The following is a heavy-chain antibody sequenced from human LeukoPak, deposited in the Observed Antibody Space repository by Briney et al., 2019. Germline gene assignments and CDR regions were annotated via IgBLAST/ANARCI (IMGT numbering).Heavy chain of an antibody. D-gene: IGHD6-6*01. CDR1: GGSISSSNG. J-gene: IGHJ4*02. CDR2: IYRSGRN. V-gene: IGHV4-4*02. Sequence: SETLSLTCAVSGGSISSSNGWSWARPPPGNGLEVIGEIYRSGRNNYNPSLRSRVTISVDTTKNQFSLKLSSVTAADTAVYYCARDIAARHRPGFDYWGQGTLVTVSS. CDR3: ARDIAARHRPGFDY.